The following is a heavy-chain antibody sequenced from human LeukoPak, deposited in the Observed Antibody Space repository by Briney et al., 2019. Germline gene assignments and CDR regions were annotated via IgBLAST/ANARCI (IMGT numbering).Heavy chain of an antibody. J-gene: IGHJ4*02. CDR2: IKQDGSEK. V-gene: IGHV3-7*01. CDR1: GFTFSTYW. CDR3: ARDSAGNDY. D-gene: IGHD6-13*01. Sequence: GGSLRLSCAASGFTFSTYWMSWVRQAPGKGLEWVANIKQDGSEKYYIDSVKGRFTISRDNAKNSLYLQMNSLRAQDTAMYYCARDSAGNDYWGQGTLVTVSS.